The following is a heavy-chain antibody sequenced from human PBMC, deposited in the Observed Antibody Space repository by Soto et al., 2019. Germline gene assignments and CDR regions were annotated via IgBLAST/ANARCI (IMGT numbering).Heavy chain of an antibody. CDR2: IWYDGSNK. Sequence: GGSLRLSCAASGFTFSSYGMHWVRQAPGKGLEWVAVIWYDGSNKYYADSVKGRFTISRDNSKNTLYLQMNSLRAEDTAVYYCARDLTTMIVPEYYFDYWGQGTLVTVSS. J-gene: IGHJ4*02. CDR1: GFTFSSYG. D-gene: IGHD3-22*01. V-gene: IGHV3-33*01. CDR3: ARDLTTMIVPEYYFDY.